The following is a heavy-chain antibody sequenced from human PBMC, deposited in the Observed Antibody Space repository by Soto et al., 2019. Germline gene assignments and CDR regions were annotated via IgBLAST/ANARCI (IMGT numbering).Heavy chain of an antibody. V-gene: IGHV1-18*01. CDR1: GYTFTIYG. CDR2: ISAYNGNT. D-gene: IGHD1-26*01. J-gene: IGHJ4*02. Sequence: ASVKVSFKASGYTFTIYGINWVRQAPGQGLEWMGWISAYNGNTNYAQKFQGRVTMTTDTSTSTAYMEVRSLRFDDTAVYYCARAQQRYSGSYPYYFDYWGQGILVTVSS. CDR3: ARAQQRYSGSYPYYFDY.